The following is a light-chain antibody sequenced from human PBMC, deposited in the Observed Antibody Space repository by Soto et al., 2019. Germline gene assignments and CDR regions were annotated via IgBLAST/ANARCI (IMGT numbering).Light chain of an antibody. V-gene: IGKV3-15*01. J-gene: IGKJ3*01. CDR2: GAS. Sequence: EKVMTQSPATLSVSPGERATLSCRASQSVSSDLAWFHQKPGQAPRLLIYGASTRAAGIPAKFSGSGSGTEFTLTISRLQSEDFAVYYCQQYNNWPFTFGPGTKVDIK. CDR3: QQYNNWPFT. CDR1: QSVSSD.